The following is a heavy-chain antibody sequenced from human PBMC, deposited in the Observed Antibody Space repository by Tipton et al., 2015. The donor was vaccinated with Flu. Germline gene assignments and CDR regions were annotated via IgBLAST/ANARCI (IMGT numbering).Heavy chain of an antibody. V-gene: IGHV4-31*03. CDR3: ARDWGSCDTAKCSDALDI. J-gene: IGHJ3*02. CDR1: GGSISSNNYY. Sequence: TLSLTCTVSGGSISSNNYYWNWIRQQPGKGLEWIGYIYYSGTTYYSPSLKSRVTLSVDTSKNLLSLNLSSVTAADTAVYYCARDWGSCDTAKCSDALDIWGQGTMVTVSS. CDR2: IYYSGTT. D-gene: IGHD5-18*01.